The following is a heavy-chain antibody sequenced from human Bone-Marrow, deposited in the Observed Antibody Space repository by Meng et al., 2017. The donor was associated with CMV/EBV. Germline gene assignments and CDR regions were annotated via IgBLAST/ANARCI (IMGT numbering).Heavy chain of an antibody. CDR2: INWNGGST. V-gene: IGHV3-20*04. CDR1: GFTFDDYG. J-gene: IGHJ4*02. Sequence: GGSLRLSCAASGFTFDDYGMSWVRQAPGKGLEWVSGINWNGGSTGYADSVKGRFTISRDNSKNTLYLQMNSLRAEDTAVYYCARCSGAYSSGWSGGYWGQGTLVTVSS. D-gene: IGHD6-19*01. CDR3: ARCSGAYSSGWSGGY.